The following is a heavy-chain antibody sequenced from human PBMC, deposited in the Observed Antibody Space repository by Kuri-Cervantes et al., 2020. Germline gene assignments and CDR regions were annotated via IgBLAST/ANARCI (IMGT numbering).Heavy chain of an antibody. J-gene: IGHJ6*03. D-gene: IGHD2-2*01. CDR1: GFSLSNARMG. Sequence: SGPTLVKPTETLTLTCTVSGFSLSNARMGVSWIRQPPGKALEWLAHIFSNDEKSYSTSLKSRLTISKDTSKSQVVLTMTNMDPVDTATYYCARIYIVVVPAASYYYYMDVWGKGTTVTVSS. CDR3: ARIYIVVVPAASYYYYMDV. CDR2: IFSNDEK. V-gene: IGHV2-26*01.